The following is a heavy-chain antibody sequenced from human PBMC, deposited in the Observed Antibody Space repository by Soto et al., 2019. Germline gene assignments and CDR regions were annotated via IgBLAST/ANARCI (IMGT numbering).Heavy chain of an antibody. CDR3: ASNFRTGSFDY. V-gene: IGHV3-30-3*01. CDR2: ISYDGSNK. CDR1: GFTFSSYA. J-gene: IGHJ4*02. Sequence: PGGSLRLSCAASGFTFSSYAMHWVRQAPGKGLEWVAVISYDGSNKYYADSVKGRFTISRDNSRNTLYLQMNSLRAEDTAVYYCASNFRTGSFDYWGQGTLVTVSS. D-gene: IGHD1-1*01.